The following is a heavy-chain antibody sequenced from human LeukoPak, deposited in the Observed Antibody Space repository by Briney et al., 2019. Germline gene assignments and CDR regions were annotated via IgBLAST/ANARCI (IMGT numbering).Heavy chain of an antibody. CDR3: ASRTSCPN. D-gene: IGHD2-2*01. CDR2: ISSSSSYI. CDR1: GFTVSGNF. J-gene: IGHJ4*02. V-gene: IGHV3-21*01. Sequence: GGSLRLSCAVSGFTVSGNFMNWVRQAPGKGLEWVSSISSSSSYIYYADSVKGRFTISRDNAKNSLYLQMNSLRAEDTAVYYCASRTSCPNWGQGTLVTVSS.